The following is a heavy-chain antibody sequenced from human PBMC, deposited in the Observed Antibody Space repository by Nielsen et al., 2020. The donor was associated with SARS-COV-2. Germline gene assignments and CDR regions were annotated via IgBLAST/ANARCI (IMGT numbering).Heavy chain of an antibody. V-gene: IGHV3-7*03. CDR1: GFTFSSYW. D-gene: IGHD6-19*01. CDR2: IKQDGSEK. Sequence: GESLKISCAASGFTFSSYWMSWVRQAPGKGLEWVASIKQDGSEKYYVDCVKGRFTISRDNAKNSLYLQMNSLRAEDTAVYYCARDMEAVAGTTWYYGMDVWGQGTTVTVSS. J-gene: IGHJ6*02. CDR3: ARDMEAVAGTTWYYGMDV.